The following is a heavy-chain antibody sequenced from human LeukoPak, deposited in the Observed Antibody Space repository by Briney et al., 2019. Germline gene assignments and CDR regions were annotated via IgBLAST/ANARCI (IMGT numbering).Heavy chain of an antibody. CDR3: ARTSSSGFDY. CDR1: GFTFSSYS. V-gene: IGHV3-21*01. CDR2: ISSSSSYI. Sequence: NPGGSLRLSXAASGFTFSSYSMNWVRQAPGKGLEWVSSISSSSSYICYADSVKGRFTISRDNAKNSLYLQMNSLRAEDTAVYYCARTSSSGFDYWGQGTLVTVSS. D-gene: IGHD6-6*01. J-gene: IGHJ4*02.